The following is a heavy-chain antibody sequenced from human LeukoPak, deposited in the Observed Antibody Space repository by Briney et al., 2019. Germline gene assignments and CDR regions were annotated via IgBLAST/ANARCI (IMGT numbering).Heavy chain of an antibody. CDR1: GFTFSSYA. CDR2: ISSNGGST. V-gene: IGHV3-64*01. CDR3: AKVPYFARYYMDV. D-gene: IGHD3-9*01. J-gene: IGHJ6*03. Sequence: GGSLRLSCAASGFTFSSYAMHWVRQAPGKGLEYVSAISSNGGSTYYANSVKGRFTISRDNSKNTLYLQMNSLRAEDTAVYYCAKVPYFARYYMDVWGKGTTVTVSS.